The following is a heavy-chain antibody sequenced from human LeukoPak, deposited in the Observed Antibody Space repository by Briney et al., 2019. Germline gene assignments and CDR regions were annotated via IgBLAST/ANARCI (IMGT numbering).Heavy chain of an antibody. D-gene: IGHD6-13*01. J-gene: IGHJ4*02. CDR1: GDSISSSSW. Sequence: SETLSLTCAVSGDSISSSSWWTWVRQPPGKGLEWIGEIYHSGSTNYNPSLKSRVTISVDTSKNQFSLKLSSVTAADTAVYYCARGYSSSWYNYWGQGTLVTVSS. CDR3: ARGYSSSWYNY. V-gene: IGHV4-4*02. CDR2: IYHSGST.